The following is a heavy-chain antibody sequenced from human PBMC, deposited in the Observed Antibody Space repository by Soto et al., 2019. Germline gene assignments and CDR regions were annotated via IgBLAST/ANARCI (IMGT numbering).Heavy chain of an antibody. D-gene: IGHD6-6*01. V-gene: IGHV1-2*02. J-gene: IGHJ5*02. CDR3: ARVRIAARPARVDNWFDP. Sequence: ASVKVSCKASGYTFTGYYMHWVRQAPGQGLEWMGWINPNSGGTNYAQKFQGRVTMTRDTSISTAYMELSRLRSDDTAVYYCARVRIAARPARVDNWFDPWGQGTLVTVS. CDR2: INPNSGGT. CDR1: GYTFTGYY.